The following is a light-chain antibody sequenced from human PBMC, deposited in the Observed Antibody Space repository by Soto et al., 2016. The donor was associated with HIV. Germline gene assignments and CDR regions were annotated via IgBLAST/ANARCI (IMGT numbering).Light chain of an antibody. CDR1: QSVNDW. J-gene: IGKJ1*01. Sequence: DIQLTQSPSTLSAAVGDRVTITCRASQSVNDWLAWYQQKPGTPPSLLIYKVSTLESGVPSRFSGVGFGTDFTLTISTLQPEDSAIYYCQQYNTSPWTFGPRDQGGNQ. V-gene: IGKV1-5*03. CDR3: QQYNTSPWT. CDR2: KVS.